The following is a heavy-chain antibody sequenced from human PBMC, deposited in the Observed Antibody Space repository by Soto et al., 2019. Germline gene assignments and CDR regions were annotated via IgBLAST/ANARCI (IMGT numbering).Heavy chain of an antibody. CDR1: GFTFSRYG. D-gene: IGHD6-25*01. V-gene: IGHV3-21*02. Sequence: EVQLVESGGGLVKPGGSLRLSCAASGFTFSRYGMNWVRQAPGKGLELVSSISGLSSYIYYADSVKGRFTVSRDNAKNSLYVLMNSLRAEDTAVYYCARDPQQRLADSYYYGMDVWGQGTTVIVYS. CDR3: ARDPQQRLADSYYYGMDV. CDR2: ISGLSSYI. J-gene: IGHJ6*02.